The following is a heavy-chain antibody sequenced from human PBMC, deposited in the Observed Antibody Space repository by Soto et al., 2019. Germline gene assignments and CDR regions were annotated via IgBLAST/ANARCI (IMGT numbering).Heavy chain of an antibody. Sequence: SETLSLTCTVSGGSISSYYWSWIRQPPGKGLEWIGYIYYSGSTNYNPSLKSRVTISVDTSKNQFSLKLSSVTAADTAVYYCARNYGDYVIYFDYWGQGTLVTVPS. CDR2: IYYSGST. CDR3: ARNYGDYVIYFDY. J-gene: IGHJ4*02. D-gene: IGHD4-17*01. V-gene: IGHV4-59*01. CDR1: GGSISSYY.